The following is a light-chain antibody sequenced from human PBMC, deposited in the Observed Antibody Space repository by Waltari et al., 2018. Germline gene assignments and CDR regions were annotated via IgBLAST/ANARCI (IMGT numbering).Light chain of an antibody. CDR1: QSISRY. CDR2: EAS. Sequence: IVLTQSPGTLSLSPGERATISCRASQSISRYLVWYQQKPGQPPRLLIYEASRRATCIPDRFSGSGSGTDFSLAISRLEAEDFGVYYCQNHERLPATFGQGTRVEI. CDR3: QNHERLPAT. V-gene: IGKV3-20*01. J-gene: IGKJ1*01.